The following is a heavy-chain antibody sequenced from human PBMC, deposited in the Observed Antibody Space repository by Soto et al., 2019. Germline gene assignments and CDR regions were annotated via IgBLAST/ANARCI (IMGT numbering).Heavy chain of an antibody. Sequence: ASVKVSCKVAGYSCTGYDMLWVLQAPGQRLEWMGWINPNSGGTNYAQKFQGWVTMTRDTSISTAYMELSRLRSDDTAVYYCVRGGDTMQEVHPYYYRTDGRAQAITVTLSS. J-gene: IGHJ6*02. CDR3: VRGGDTMQEVHPYYYRTDG. CDR1: GYSCTGYD. V-gene: IGHV1-2*04. CDR2: INPNSGGT. D-gene: IGHD2-21*02.